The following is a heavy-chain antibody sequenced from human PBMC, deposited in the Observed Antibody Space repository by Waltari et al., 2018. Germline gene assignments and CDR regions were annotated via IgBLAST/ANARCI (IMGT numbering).Heavy chain of an antibody. Sequence: QVQLQESGPGLVKPSETLSLTCTVPGGSISSSYWSWIRQPPGKGLEWIGYIYYSGSTNYNPSLKSRVTISVDTSKNQFSLKLSSVTAADTAVYYCARSSLYYYYYMDVWGKGTTVTVSS. CDR3: ARSSLYYYYYMDV. D-gene: IGHD1-26*01. J-gene: IGHJ6*03. CDR1: GGSISSSY. CDR2: IYYSGST. V-gene: IGHV4-59*01.